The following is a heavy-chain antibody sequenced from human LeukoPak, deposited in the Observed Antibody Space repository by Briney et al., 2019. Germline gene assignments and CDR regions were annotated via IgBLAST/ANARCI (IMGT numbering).Heavy chain of an antibody. CDR2: INPNSGGT. D-gene: IGHD3-22*01. V-gene: IGHV1-2*02. CDR3: AREGTYYYDSSGYGDAFDI. J-gene: IGHJ3*02. Sequence: ASVKVSCKASGYTFTGYYMHWVRQAPGQGLELIGWINPNSGGTNYAQKFQGRVTMTRDTSISTAYMELSRLRSDDTAVYYCAREGTYYYDSSGYGDAFDIWGQGTMVTVSS. CDR1: GYTFTGYY.